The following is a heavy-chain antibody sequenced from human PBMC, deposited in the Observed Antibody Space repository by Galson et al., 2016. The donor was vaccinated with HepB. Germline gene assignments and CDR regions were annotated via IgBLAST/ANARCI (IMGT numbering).Heavy chain of an antibody. J-gene: IGHJ5*02. D-gene: IGHD3-10*01. CDR2: TFYSGSD. CDR3: ARTFPDLDYYSPGKYFFDT. V-gene: IGHV4-31*03. Sequence: TLSLTCTVSGGAISRGGYYWSWIRQVPGKGLEWIGYTFYSGSDYYNPSFKNRVTISADTSKNQIYLNMMFATVADTVVYYCARTFPDLDYYSPGKYFFDTWGQGARVIVSA. CDR1: GGAISRGGYY.